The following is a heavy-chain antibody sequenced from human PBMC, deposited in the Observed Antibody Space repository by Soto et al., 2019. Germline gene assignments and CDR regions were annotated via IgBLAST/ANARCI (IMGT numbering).Heavy chain of an antibody. D-gene: IGHD3-10*01. V-gene: IGHV1-3*01. CDR3: ARGLDYYWFDP. J-gene: IGHJ5*02. Sequence: GGLVKVSCKASGYTFTSYAMHWVRQAPGQRLEWMGWINAGNGNTKYSQKFQGRVTITRDTSASTAYMELSSLRSEDTAVYYCARGLDYYWFDPWGQGTLVTVSS. CDR2: INAGNGNT. CDR1: GYTFTSYA.